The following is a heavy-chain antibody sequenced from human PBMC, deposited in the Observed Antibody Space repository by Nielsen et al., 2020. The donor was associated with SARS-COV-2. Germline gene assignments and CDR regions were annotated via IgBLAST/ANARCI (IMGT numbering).Heavy chain of an antibody. J-gene: IGHJ4*02. CDR2: ISSSGSTI. CDR3: ARDDYGDSYFDY. D-gene: IGHD4-17*01. CDR1: GFTFSSYE. Sequence: GGSLRLSCAASGFTFSSYEMNWVRQAPGKGLEWVSYISSSGSTIYYADSVKGRFTISRDNAKNSLYLQMNSLRAEDTAVYYCARDDYGDSYFDYWGQGTLVTVSS. V-gene: IGHV3-48*03.